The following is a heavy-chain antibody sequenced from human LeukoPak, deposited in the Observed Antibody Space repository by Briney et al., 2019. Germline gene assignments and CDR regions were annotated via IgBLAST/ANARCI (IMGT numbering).Heavy chain of an antibody. J-gene: IGHJ4*02. D-gene: IGHD2-15*01. V-gene: IGHV3-23*01. CDR1: GFTFSSSA. CDR2: ISGSGGST. CDR3: ASHGCGGTCYSSFDY. Sequence: GGSLRLSCAASGFTFSSSAMSWVRQAPGKGLEWVSTISGSGGSTYSADSVKGRFTISRDNSKNTLYLQMNSLRAEDTAVYYCASHGCGGTCYSSFDYWGQGTLLTVSS.